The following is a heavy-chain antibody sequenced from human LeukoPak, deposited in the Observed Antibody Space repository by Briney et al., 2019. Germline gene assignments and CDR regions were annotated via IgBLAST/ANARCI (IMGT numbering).Heavy chain of an antibody. CDR1: GFTLSTDA. CDR3: AKERSKYVWDFDC. J-gene: IGHJ4*02. CDR2: IWYDGINK. Sequence: GRSPTLSCAASGFTLSTDALHWVRQAPGKGLEWVAVIWYDGINKYYRDSVKGRFTISSDNSKGTLYLQMDSLRVEDTAVYYCAKERSKYVWDFDCWGQGTLVTVSS. D-gene: IGHD3-16*01. V-gene: IGHV3-33*06.